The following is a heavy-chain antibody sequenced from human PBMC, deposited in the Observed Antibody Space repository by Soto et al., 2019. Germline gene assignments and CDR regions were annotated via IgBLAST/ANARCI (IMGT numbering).Heavy chain of an antibody. CDR1: GGTFSSYA. J-gene: IGHJ6*02. Sequence: SVKVSCKASGGTFSSYAISWVRQAPGQGLEWMGGIIPIFGTANYAQKFQGRVTITADESTSTAYMELSSLRSEDTAVYYCARSVVVVPAAIYGMDVWGQGTTVTVSS. CDR2: IIPIFGTA. CDR3: ARSVVVVPAAIYGMDV. D-gene: IGHD2-2*02. V-gene: IGHV1-69*13.